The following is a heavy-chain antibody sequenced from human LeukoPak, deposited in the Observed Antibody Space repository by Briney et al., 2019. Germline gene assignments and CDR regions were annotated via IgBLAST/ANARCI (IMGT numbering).Heavy chain of an antibody. CDR2: IYYSGST. Sequence: PSETLSLTCTVSGGSISSSSYYWGWIRQPPGKGLEWIGSIYYSGSTYYNPSLKGRVTISVDTSKNQFSLKLSSVTAADTAVYYCASKVRGVISIMGGWFDPWGQGTLVTVSS. J-gene: IGHJ5*02. D-gene: IGHD3-10*01. CDR3: ASKVRGVISIMGGWFDP. CDR1: GGSISSSSYY. V-gene: IGHV4-39*01.